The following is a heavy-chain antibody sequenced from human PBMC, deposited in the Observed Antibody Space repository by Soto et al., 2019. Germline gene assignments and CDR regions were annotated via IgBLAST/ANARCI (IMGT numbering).Heavy chain of an antibody. CDR2: INPSGGST. V-gene: IGHV1-46*01. J-gene: IGHJ6*02. CDR1: GYTFTSYY. D-gene: IGHD6-13*01. CDR3: ARFGSPVAAAPGGLDYYYYGMDV. Sequence: GASVKVSCKASGYTFTSYYMHWVRQAPGQGLEWMGIINPSGGSTNYAQKFQGRVTMTRDTSTSTVYMELSSLRSEDTAVYYCARFGSPVAAAPGGLDYYYYGMDVWGQGTTVTVSS.